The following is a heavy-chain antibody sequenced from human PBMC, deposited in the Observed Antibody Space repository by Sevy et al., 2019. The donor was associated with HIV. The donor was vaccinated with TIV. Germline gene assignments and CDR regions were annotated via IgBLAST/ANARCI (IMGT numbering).Heavy chain of an antibody. V-gene: IGHV3-21*01. D-gene: IGHD2-15*01. CDR3: VRDGWNY. CDR1: GFTFSTST. CDR2: MTSSGSYI. Sequence: GGSLRLSCAASGFTFSTSTMNWVRQAPGKGLGWVSLMTSSGSYILYADPVKGRFTISSDNAKNSVFLQMNSLRVEDTAVYYCVRDGWNYWGQGTLVTVSS. J-gene: IGHJ4*02.